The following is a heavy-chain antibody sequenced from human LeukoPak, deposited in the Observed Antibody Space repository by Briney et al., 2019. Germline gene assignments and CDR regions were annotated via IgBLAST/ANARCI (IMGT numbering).Heavy chain of an antibody. CDR3: ARHARMRRLDY. D-gene: IGHD2-21*01. V-gene: IGHV4-59*08. CDR2: IYYSGST. CDR1: GGSISSYY. J-gene: IGHJ4*02. Sequence: PSETLSLTCTVSGGSISSYYWSWIRQPPGKGLEWIGYIYYSGSTNYNPSLKSRVTISVDTSKNQFSLKLSSVTAADTAVYYCARHARMRRLDYWGQGTLVTVS.